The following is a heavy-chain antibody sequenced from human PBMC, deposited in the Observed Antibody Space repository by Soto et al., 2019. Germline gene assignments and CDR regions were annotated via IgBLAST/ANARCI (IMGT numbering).Heavy chain of an antibody. CDR1: GFTFSSYA. CDR2: ISGSGGST. V-gene: IGHV3-23*01. J-gene: IGHJ6*02. D-gene: IGHD3-3*01. CDR3: AKDDFGVVMDYYYYGMDV. Sequence: VGSLRLSCAASGFTFSSYAMSWVRQAPGKGLEWVSAISGSGGSTYYADSVKGRFTISRDNSKNTLYLQMNSLRAEDTAVYYCAKDDFGVVMDYYYYGMDVWGQGTTVTVSS.